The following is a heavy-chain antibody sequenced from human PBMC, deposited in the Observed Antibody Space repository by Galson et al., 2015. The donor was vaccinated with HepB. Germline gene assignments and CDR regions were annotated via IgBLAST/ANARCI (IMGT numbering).Heavy chain of an antibody. Sequence: SLRLSCAASGFTFSSYAMHWVRQAPGKGLEWVAVISYDGSNKYYADSVKGRFTISRDNSKNTLYLQMNSLRAEDTAVYYCARGDYGDYKTFDYWGQGTLVTVSS. J-gene: IGHJ4*02. CDR3: ARGDYGDYKTFDY. V-gene: IGHV3-30-3*01. D-gene: IGHD4-17*01. CDR1: GFTFSSYA. CDR2: ISYDGSNK.